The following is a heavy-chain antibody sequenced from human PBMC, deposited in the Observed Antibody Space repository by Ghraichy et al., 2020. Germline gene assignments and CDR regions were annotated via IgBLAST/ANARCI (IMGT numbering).Heavy chain of an antibody. Sequence: SETLSLTCTVSGGSISSYYWSWIRQPPGKGLEWIGYIYYSGSTNYNPSLKSRVTISVDTSKNQFSLKLSSVTAADTAVYYCARALLGSWGYYYYMDVWGKGTTVTVSS. V-gene: IGHV4-59*01. J-gene: IGHJ6*03. D-gene: IGHD3-16*01. CDR1: GGSISSYY. CDR3: ARALLGSWGYYYYMDV. CDR2: IYYSGST.